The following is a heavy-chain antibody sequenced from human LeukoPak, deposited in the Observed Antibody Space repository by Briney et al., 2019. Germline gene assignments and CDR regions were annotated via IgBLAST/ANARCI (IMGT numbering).Heavy chain of an antibody. V-gene: IGHV3-23*01. CDR1: GFSFSNFG. CDR2: ITGRGSSA. Sequence: PGASLRLSCAASGFSFSNFGMNWVRQGLGKGLEWVSSITGRGSSAYYADSVKGRFTISRDNSKSTLYLQMNSLRGDDTAVYYCARDYGDYGLDYWGQGALVTVAS. J-gene: IGHJ4*02. D-gene: IGHD4-17*01. CDR3: ARDYGDYGLDY.